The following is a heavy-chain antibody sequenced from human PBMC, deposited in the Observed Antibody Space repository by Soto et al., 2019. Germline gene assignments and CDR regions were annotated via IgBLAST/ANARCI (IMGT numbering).Heavy chain of an antibody. CDR1: GGSISSYY. J-gene: IGHJ5*02. V-gene: IGHV4-59*01. CDR2: IYYSGST. Sequence: SETLSLTCTVAGGSISSYYWSWIRQPPGKGLEWIGYIYYSGSTNYNPSLKSRVTISVDTSKNQFSLKLSSVTAADTAVYYCARDRNLGFDPWGQGTLVTVSS. CDR3: ARDRNLGFDP.